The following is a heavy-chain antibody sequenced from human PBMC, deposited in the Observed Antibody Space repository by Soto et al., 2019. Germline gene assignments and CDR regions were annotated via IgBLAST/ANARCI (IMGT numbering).Heavy chain of an antibody. Sequence: GGSLRLSCAASGFTFSNAWMNWVRQAPGKGLEWVGRIKSKTDGGTTDYAAPVKGRFTISRDDSKNTLYLQMNSLKTEDTAVYYCTTDIVGTVVVTAIPGLLDYWGQGTLVTVSS. CDR1: GFTFSNAW. CDR3: TTDIVGTVVVTAIPGLLDY. D-gene: IGHD2-21*02. V-gene: IGHV3-15*07. CDR2: IKSKTDGGTT. J-gene: IGHJ4*02.